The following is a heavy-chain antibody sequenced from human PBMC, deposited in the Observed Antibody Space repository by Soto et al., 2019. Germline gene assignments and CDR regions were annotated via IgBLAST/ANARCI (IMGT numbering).Heavy chain of an antibody. CDR3: AREVWDEAARPGEDYYYGMDV. CDR1: GGTFSSYA. D-gene: IGHD6-6*01. CDR2: IIPIFGTA. Sequence: QVQLVQSGAEVKKPGSSVKVSCKASGGTFSSYAISWVRQAPGQGLEWMGGIIPIFGTANYSQKFQGRVTITADESTSAAYMELRILRSEDTAVYDCAREVWDEAARPGEDYYYGMDVWGQGTTVTFS. J-gene: IGHJ6*02. V-gene: IGHV1-69*01.